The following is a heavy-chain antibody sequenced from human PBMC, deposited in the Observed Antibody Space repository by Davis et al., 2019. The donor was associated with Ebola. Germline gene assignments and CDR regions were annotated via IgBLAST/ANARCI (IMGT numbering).Heavy chain of an antibody. CDR2: IKQDASEK. V-gene: IGHV3-7*01. Sequence: PGGSLRPSCAASGFTFSSYWMSWVRQAPGKGLEWVANIKQDASEKYYVDSVKGRYIISRDNAKTPGYLQMNSLRAEDTGIYYCVREGKQWLVSLWGQGTLVTVSS. D-gene: IGHD6-19*01. CDR3: VREGKQWLVSL. CDR1: GFTFSSYW. J-gene: IGHJ4*02.